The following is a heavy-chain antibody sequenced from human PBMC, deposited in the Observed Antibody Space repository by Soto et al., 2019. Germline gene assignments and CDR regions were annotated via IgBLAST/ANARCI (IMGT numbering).Heavy chain of an antibody. CDR1: GFSFSNYG. J-gene: IGHJ3*01. D-gene: IGHD3-22*01. V-gene: IGHV3-30*18. Sequence: PGGSLRLFCEGSGFSFSNYGIHWVRQAPGKGLEWVAVISHDGNSHHLADSVRGRFTISRDNSKNTVFLHTTSLRREDSAVYHCVKAQERSAQYFAVVITAFDFWGQGTMVTVSS. CDR3: VKAQERSAQYFAVVITAFDF. CDR2: ISHDGNSH.